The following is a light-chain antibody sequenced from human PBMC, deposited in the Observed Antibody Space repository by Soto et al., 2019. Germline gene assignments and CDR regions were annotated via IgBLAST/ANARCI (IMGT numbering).Light chain of an antibody. CDR1: QSVSTS. Sequence: ASQSVSTSRAWYRQKPGQAPAPRIHDACKRATGIPARVRGSGCGTEFTLTISSLEPEDYAVDDCQYYDSSPKTFGQGTKVDIK. CDR3: QYYDSSPKT. CDR2: DAC. V-gene: IGKV3-11*01. J-gene: IGKJ1*01.